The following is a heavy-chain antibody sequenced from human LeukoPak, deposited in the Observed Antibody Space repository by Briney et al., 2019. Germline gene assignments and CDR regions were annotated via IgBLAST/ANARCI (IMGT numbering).Heavy chain of an antibody. CDR3: ARAGRFSNYDYYYHMDV. CDR2: IIPRFGRA. CDR1: GGIVSSYA. J-gene: IGHJ6*03. Sequence: GASVKVSCKASGGIVSSYAISWVRLAPEHGLEWMGGIIPRFGRAKYAQKFQDRVSVTSDESTSTVYMELSSLRSDDTAVYYCARAGRFSNYDYYYHMDVWGKGTTVTVSS. V-gene: IGHV1-69*13. D-gene: IGHD4-11*01.